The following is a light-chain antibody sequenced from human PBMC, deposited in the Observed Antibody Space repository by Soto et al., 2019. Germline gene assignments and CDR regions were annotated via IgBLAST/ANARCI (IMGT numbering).Light chain of an antibody. Sequence: EIVLTHSPRTLSLSPGEIATLSCRASQSVSSRFLAWYQQKPGQAARLLMYGASTRATGIPAGFSGSGSGTEFTLTISSLQSEDFAVYYCQQYNNWPLTFGGGKRWIS. CDR1: QSVSSRF. CDR3: QQYNNWPLT. CDR2: GAS. V-gene: IGKV3D-15*01. J-gene: IGKJ4*01.